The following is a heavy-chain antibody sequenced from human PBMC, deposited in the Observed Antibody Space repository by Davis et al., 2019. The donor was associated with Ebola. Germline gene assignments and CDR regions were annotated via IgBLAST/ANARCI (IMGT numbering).Heavy chain of an antibody. CDR1: GYSISSGYY. CDR3: VKDDVTAGRFNY. V-gene: IGHV4-38-2*02. Sequence: MPSETLSLTCTVSGYSISSGYYWGWIRQPPGKGLEWIGSIYHSGSTYYNPSLKSRVTISVDTSKNQFSLRLSSVTAAATAMYYCVKDDVTAGRFNYWGQGSLVTVSS. CDR2: IYHSGST. J-gene: IGHJ4*02. D-gene: IGHD1-20*01.